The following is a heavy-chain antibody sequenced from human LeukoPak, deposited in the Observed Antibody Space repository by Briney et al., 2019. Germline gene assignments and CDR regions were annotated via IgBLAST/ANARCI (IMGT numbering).Heavy chain of an antibody. D-gene: IGHD4-11*01. V-gene: IGHV3-48*04. CDR2: ISSSSSTI. CDR3: ARATAQYYFDY. CDR1: GFTFSSYS. Sequence: GGSLRLSCAASGFTFSSYSMNWVRQAPGKGLEWVSYISSSSSTIYYADSAKGRFTISRDNAKNSLYLQMNSLRAEDTAVYYCARATAQYYFDYWGQGTLVTVSS. J-gene: IGHJ4*02.